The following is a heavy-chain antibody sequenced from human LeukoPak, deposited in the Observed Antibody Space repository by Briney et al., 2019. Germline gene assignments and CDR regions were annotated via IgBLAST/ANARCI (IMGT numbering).Heavy chain of an antibody. Sequence: PGGSLRLSCAASGFTFSSYAMHWVRQAPGKGLEWVAVISYDGSNKYYADSVKGRFTISRDNSKNTLYLQMNSLRAEDTAVYYCARDTYDFWSGYPEGMDVWAQGTTVTVSS. V-gene: IGHV3-30-3*01. D-gene: IGHD3-3*01. CDR3: ARDTYDFWSGYPEGMDV. CDR2: ISYDGSNK. J-gene: IGHJ6*02. CDR1: GFTFSSYA.